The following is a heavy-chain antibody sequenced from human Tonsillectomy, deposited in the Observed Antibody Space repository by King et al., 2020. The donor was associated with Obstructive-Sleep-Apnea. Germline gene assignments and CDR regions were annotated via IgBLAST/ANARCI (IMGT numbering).Heavy chain of an antibody. CDR1: GYRFTKKW. J-gene: IGHJ4*02. Sequence: QLVQSGAEVKMPGDSLRIYCKGSGYRFTKKWINCVRQMSGKGLEWMCRLSSIASYTNFIPSFQGHVTISADRSISTVYLQWSGLKASDTAMYYCARQDTYSSGQYYFDYWGQGTLVTVSS. D-gene: IGHD6-19*01. CDR3: ARQDTYSSGQYYFDY. CDR2: LSSIASYT. V-gene: IGHV5-10-1*03.